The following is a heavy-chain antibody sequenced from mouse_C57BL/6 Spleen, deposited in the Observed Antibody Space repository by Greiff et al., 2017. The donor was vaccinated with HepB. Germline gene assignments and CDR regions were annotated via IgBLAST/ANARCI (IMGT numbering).Heavy chain of an antibody. D-gene: IGHD2-2*01. CDR1: GFTFSSYA. Sequence: EVHLVESGGGLVKPGGSLKLSCAASGFTFSSYAMSWVRQTPEKRLEWVATISDGGSYTYYPDNVKGRFTISRDNAKNNLYLQMSHLTSEDTAMYYGERERLRRYFDYWGQSTTLTVSA. V-gene: IGHV5-4*01. CDR3: ERERLRRYFDY. J-gene: IGHJ2*01. CDR2: ISDGGSYT.